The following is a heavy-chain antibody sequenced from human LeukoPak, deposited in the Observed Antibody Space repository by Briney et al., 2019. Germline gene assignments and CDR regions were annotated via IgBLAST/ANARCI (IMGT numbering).Heavy chain of an antibody. D-gene: IGHD3-9*01. CDR3: ARSASRYFDWFDY. CDR1: GYSFTNYW. CDR2: IYPGDSDT. J-gene: IGHJ4*02. Sequence: GESLKISCKGSGYSFTNYWIGWVRQMPGKGLEWMGIIYPGDSDTRYIPSFQGQVTISADKSINTAYLQWSSLKASDTAIYYCARSASRYFDWFDYWGQGTVVTVSS. V-gene: IGHV5-51*01.